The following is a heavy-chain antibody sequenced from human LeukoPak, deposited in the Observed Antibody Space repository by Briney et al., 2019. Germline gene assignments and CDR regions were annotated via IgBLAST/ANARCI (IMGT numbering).Heavy chain of an antibody. CDR1: GGSISSSSFY. CDR3: ARQGYISGQGFRNNWFDP. V-gene: IGHV4-39*01. CDR2: IFYSGST. Sequence: SETLSLTCTVSGGSISSSSFYWGWVRQPPGKGLEWIGTIFYSGSTYYNPSLRSRVTMSVDTSKNQSSLRLSSATAADTAVYYCARQGYISGQGFRNNWFDPWGQGSLVTVSS. J-gene: IGHJ5*02. D-gene: IGHD6-19*01.